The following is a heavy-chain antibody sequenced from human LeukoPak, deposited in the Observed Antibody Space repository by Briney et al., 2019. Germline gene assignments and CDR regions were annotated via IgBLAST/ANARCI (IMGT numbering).Heavy chain of an antibody. Sequence: GGSLRLSCAASGFTFDDYGMSWVRQAPGKGLEWVSGINWNGGSTGYADSVKGRFTISRDNAKNSLYLQMNSLRAEDTAVYYCAKGRGWEASYYYYYMDVWGKGTTVTISS. V-gene: IGHV3-20*04. J-gene: IGHJ6*03. CDR2: INWNGGST. CDR3: AKGRGWEASYYYYYMDV. CDR1: GFTFDDYG. D-gene: IGHD1-26*01.